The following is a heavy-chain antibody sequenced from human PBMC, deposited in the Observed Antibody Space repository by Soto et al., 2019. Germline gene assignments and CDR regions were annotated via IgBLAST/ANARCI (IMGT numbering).Heavy chain of an antibody. Sequence: GGSLRLSCAASGFTFSSYSMNWVRQAPGKGLEWVSYISSSSSTIYYADSVKGRFTISRDNAKNSLYLQMNSLRAEDTAVYYCARDVFPIAARPDAFDIWGQGTMVTVSS. J-gene: IGHJ3*02. CDR3: ARDVFPIAARPDAFDI. V-gene: IGHV3-48*04. D-gene: IGHD6-6*01. CDR1: GFTFSSYS. CDR2: ISSSSSTI.